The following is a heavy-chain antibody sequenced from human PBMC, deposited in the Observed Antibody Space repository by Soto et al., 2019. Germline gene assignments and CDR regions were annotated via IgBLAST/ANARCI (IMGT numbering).Heavy chain of an antibody. Sequence: SETLSLTCSVSGASISNFYWSWIRQSAGKGLEWIGRLYTRGTTDYNPSLKSRVTMSIDTSKNRVSLSLTSVTAADTAVYHCAKGGTYYFDSWGQGIVVTVSS. J-gene: IGHJ4*02. CDR2: LYTRGTT. D-gene: IGHD3-16*01. CDR1: GASISNFY. CDR3: AKGGTYYFDS. V-gene: IGHV4-4*07.